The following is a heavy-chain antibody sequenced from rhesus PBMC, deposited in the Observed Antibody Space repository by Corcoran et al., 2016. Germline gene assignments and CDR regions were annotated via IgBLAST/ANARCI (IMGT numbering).Heavy chain of an antibody. V-gene: IGHV3-118*01. J-gene: IGHJ4*01. CDR3: RTAAATFDS. CDR1: GFMFSSSS. CDR2: IRDKSSNHET. Sequence: EVQLVESGGGLVQPGGSLRLSCAASGFMFSSSSIHWVRQASGKGLGWVGRIRDKSSNHETGDAASGKGRFTISRDESKNTAYLQMNGLKTEDTAVYYCRTAAATFDSWGQGILVTVSS. D-gene: IGHD6-25*01.